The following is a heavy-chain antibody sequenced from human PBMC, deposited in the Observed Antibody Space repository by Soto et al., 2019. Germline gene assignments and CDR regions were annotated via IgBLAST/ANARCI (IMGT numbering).Heavy chain of an antibody. CDR2: IWYDGSNK. Sequence: QVQLVESGGGVVQPGRSLRLSCAASGFTFSSYSMHWVRQAPGKGLEWVAVIWYDGSNKYYADSVKGRFTISRDNSKNTLYLQMTSLRAEDTAVYYCTRDGSPISTTVTSFGSDAFDIWGQGTMVTVSS. D-gene: IGHD4-17*01. CDR3: TRDGSPISTTVTSFGSDAFDI. V-gene: IGHV3-33*01. CDR1: GFTFSSYS. J-gene: IGHJ3*02.